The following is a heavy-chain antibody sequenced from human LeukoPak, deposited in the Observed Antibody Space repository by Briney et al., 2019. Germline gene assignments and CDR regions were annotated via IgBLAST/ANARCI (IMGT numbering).Heavy chain of an antibody. D-gene: IGHD2-2*01. J-gene: IGHJ5*02. CDR2: MNPNSGNT. CDR1: GYTFTSYD. Sequence: ASVKVSRKASGYTFTSYDINWVRQATGQGLEWMGWMNPNSGNTGYAQKFQGRVTITRNTSISTAYMELSSLRSEDTAVYYCARGGYCSSTSCYGGWFDPWGQGTLVTVSS. V-gene: IGHV1-8*03. CDR3: ARGGYCSSTSCYGGWFDP.